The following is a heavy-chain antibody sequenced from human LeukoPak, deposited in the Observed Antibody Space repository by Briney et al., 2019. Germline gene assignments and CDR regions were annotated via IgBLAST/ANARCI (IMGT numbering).Heavy chain of an antibody. D-gene: IGHD3-10*01. V-gene: IGHV1-18*01. Sequence: ASVKVSCKTSGYTFTRFGISWVRQAPGQGLEWMGWISAYNGNTSYAQKLQGRVTMTTDTSTSTAYMELRSLRSDDTAVYYCAKTKNFYGSGSYYTPGAWYYYSIDVWGKGTTVTVSS. CDR3: AKTKNFYGSGSYYTPGAWYYYSIDV. J-gene: IGHJ6*03. CDR1: GYTFTRFG. CDR2: ISAYNGNT.